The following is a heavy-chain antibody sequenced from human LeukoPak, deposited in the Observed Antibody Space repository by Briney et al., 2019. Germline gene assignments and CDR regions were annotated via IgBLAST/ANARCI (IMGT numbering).Heavy chain of an antibody. CDR2: IYYSGST. CDR3: ARHADIIAAAPFDY. D-gene: IGHD6-13*01. J-gene: IGHJ4*02. Sequence: SETLSLTCTVSGGSISSYYWSWIRQPPGKELEWIGYIYYSGSTNYNPSLKSRVTISVDTSKNQFSLKLSSVTAADTAVYYCARHADIIAAAPFDYWGQGTLVTVSS. V-gene: IGHV4-59*08. CDR1: GGSISSYY.